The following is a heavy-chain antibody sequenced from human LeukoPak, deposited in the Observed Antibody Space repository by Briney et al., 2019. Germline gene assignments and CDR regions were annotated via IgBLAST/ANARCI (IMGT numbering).Heavy chain of an antibody. CDR2: INHSGST. V-gene: IGHV4-34*01. Sequence: PSETLSLTCAVYGGSFSGYYWSWIRQPPGKGLEWIGEINHSGSTNYNPSLKSRVTISVDTSKNQFSLQLESMTVADTAVYFCVRADREGGYTYGFFDYWGQGILVTVSS. J-gene: IGHJ4*02. CDR1: GGSFSGYY. CDR3: VRADREGGYTYGFFDY. D-gene: IGHD5-18*01.